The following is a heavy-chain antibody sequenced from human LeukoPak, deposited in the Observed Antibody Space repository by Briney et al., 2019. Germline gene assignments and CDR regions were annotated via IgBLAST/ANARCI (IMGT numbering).Heavy chain of an antibody. CDR1: GFTFNSYG. CDR2: ISYDGRNK. Sequence: PGGSLRLSCAASGFTFNSYGMHWVRQAPGKGLEWVAVISYDGRNKYSADSVKGRFTISRDNSKNTLYLQMNSLRAEDTAVYYCAKAYYGSGSPLDWFDPWGQGTLVTVSS. CDR3: AKAYYGSGSPLDWFDP. D-gene: IGHD3-10*01. J-gene: IGHJ5*02. V-gene: IGHV3-30*18.